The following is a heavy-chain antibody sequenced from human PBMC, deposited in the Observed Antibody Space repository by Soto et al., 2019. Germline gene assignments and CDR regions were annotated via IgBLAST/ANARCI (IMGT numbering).Heavy chain of an antibody. CDR2: IYYSGST. CDR3: ARRSYSSSWRGNWFDP. J-gene: IGHJ5*02. Sequence: PSETLSLTCTVSGGSISSSSYYWGWIRQPPGKGLEWIGSIYYSGSTYYNPSLKSRVTISVDTSKNQFSLKLSSVTAADTAVYYCARRSYSSSWRGNWFDPWGQGTLVTVSS. V-gene: IGHV4-39*01. CDR1: GGSISSSSYY. D-gene: IGHD6-13*01.